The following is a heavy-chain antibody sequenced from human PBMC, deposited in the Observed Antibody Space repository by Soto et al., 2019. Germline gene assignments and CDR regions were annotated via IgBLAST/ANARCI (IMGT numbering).Heavy chain of an antibody. J-gene: IGHJ4*02. CDR3: ARDARGYSYGHFDY. CDR2: IIPIFGTA. D-gene: IGHD5-18*01. CDR1: GGTFSSYA. Sequence: GASLKVSCKASGGTFSSYAISWVRQAPGQGLEWMGGIIPIFGTANYAQKFQGRVTITADESPSTAYMELSSLGSEDTAVYYCARDARGYSYGHFDYWGQGTLVTVSS. V-gene: IGHV1-69*13.